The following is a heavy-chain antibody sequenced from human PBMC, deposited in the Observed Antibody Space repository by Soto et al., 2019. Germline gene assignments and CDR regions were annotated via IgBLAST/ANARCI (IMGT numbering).Heavy chain of an antibody. CDR2: ISGSSGNA. J-gene: IGHJ4*02. V-gene: IGHV1-18*01. D-gene: IGHD3-16*01. Sequence: QVQLVQSGAEVKNPGASVKVSCKTSGYTFTTYGVGWVRQAPGQGLEWMGWISGSSGNANYAEKVQGRITLTTDTSTSTAYIELRSLRSDDTAVYYCAREMAGLGGEYDYWGQGTLVTVSS. CDR1: GYTFTTYG. CDR3: AREMAGLGGEYDY.